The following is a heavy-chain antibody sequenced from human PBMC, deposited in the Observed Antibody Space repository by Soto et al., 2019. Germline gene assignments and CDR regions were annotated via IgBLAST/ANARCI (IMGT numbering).Heavy chain of an antibody. Sequence: EVQLVESGGGLVKPGGSLRLSCAASGFTFNTYDMNWVRQAPGKGLEWVSSITTSSAYIYYADSLKGRITISRDNAENSLFLQMNSLRADDTAVYYCVRSGTARLLRHSWFDTWGQGTLVTVSS. D-gene: IGHD2-21*01. CDR2: ITTSSAYI. J-gene: IGHJ5*02. CDR3: VRSGTARLLRHSWFDT. CDR1: GFTFNTYD. V-gene: IGHV3-21*01.